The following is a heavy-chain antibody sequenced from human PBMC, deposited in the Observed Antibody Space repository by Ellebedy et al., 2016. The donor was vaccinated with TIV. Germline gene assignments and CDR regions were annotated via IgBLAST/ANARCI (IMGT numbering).Heavy chain of an antibody. D-gene: IGHD2-2*01. J-gene: IGHJ6*02. V-gene: IGHV1-24*01. CDR2: FDPEDDET. CDR1: GYSVTELS. CDR3: ATDGPGDPHAKTYYHYYGMDV. Sequence: AASVKVSCKVSGYSVTELSIHWVRQAPGKGLEWMGGFDPEDDETVFAQNFQGRVTMTEDTFTDTAYMELSSLRSEDTAVYYCATDGPGDPHAKTYYHYYGMDVWGQGTTVTVSS.